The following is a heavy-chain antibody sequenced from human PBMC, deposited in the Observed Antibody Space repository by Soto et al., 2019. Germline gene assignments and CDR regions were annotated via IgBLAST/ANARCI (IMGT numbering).Heavy chain of an antibody. Sequence: QVQLQESGPGLVKPSGTLSLTCAVSSGSISSSNWWSWVRQPPGKGLEWIGEIYHSGSTNYNPSLKSRVTISVDKSTNQFSLKLSSVTAADTAVYYCAGVAGVVTAGGYFDYWGQGTLVTVSS. CDR2: IYHSGST. CDR3: AGVAGVVTAGGYFDY. V-gene: IGHV4-4*02. D-gene: IGHD6-13*01. J-gene: IGHJ4*02. CDR1: SGSISSSNW.